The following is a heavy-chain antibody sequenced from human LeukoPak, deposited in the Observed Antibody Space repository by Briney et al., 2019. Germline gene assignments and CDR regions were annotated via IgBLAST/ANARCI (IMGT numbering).Heavy chain of an antibody. CDR3: ARGGGSRNDAFDI. CDR1: GFTFSSYS. V-gene: IGHV3-21*01. J-gene: IGHJ3*02. Sequence: GGSLRLSCAASGFTFSSYSMNWVRQAPGKGLEWVSSISSSSSYIYYADSVKGRFTISRDNAKNSLYLQMNSLRAEDTAVYYCARGGGSRNDAFDIWGQGTMLTVSS. CDR2: ISSSSSYI. D-gene: IGHD5-12*01.